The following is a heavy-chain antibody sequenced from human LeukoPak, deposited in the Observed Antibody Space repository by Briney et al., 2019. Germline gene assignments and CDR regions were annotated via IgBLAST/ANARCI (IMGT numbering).Heavy chain of an antibody. D-gene: IGHD1-26*01. CDR1: GGTFSSYA. Sequence: GASVKVSCKASGGTFSSYAISWVRQAPGQGLEWMGGIIPIFGTANYAQKFQGRVTITADESTSTAYMELSSLRSEDTAVYYCARSYSGSYKAWYFQHWGQGTLVTVSS. V-gene: IGHV1-69*13. J-gene: IGHJ1*01. CDR2: IIPIFGTA. CDR3: ARSYSGSYKAWYFQH.